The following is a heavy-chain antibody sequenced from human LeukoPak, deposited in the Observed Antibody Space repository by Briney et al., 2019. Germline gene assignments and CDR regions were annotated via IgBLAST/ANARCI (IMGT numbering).Heavy chain of an antibody. J-gene: IGHJ3*02. D-gene: IGHD1-26*01. CDR2: ISSSSSYI. Sequence: GGSLRLSCAASGFTFSSYAMSWVRQAPGKGLEWVSSISSSSSYIYYADSVKGRFTISRDNAKNSLYLQMNSLRAEDTAVYYCARPRVRYSGSYGSAFDIWGQGTMVTVSS. V-gene: IGHV3-21*01. CDR3: ARPRVRYSGSYGSAFDI. CDR1: GFTFSSYA.